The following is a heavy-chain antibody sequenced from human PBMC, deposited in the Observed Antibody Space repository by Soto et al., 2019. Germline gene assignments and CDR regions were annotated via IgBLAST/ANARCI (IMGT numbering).Heavy chain of an antibody. CDR3: ATAGDYESGFDY. Sequence: ASVKVSCKVSGYTLTELSMHWVRQAPGKGLEWMGGFDPEDGETIYAQKFQGRATMTEDTSTDTAYMELSSLRSEDTAVYYCATAGDYESGFDYWGQGTLVTVS. CDR2: FDPEDGET. CDR1: GYTLTELS. J-gene: IGHJ4*02. D-gene: IGHD4-17*01. V-gene: IGHV1-24*01.